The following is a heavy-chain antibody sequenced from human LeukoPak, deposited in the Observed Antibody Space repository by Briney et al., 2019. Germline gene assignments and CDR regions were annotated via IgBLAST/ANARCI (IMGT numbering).Heavy chain of an antibody. CDR1: GGSFSGYY. CDR3: ARDKSDSSGYYYSDY. D-gene: IGHD3-22*01. Sequence: SETLSLTCAVYGGSFSGYYWSWIRQPPGKGLEWIGYIYYSGRTNYNPSLKSRVTISVDTSKNQFSLKLSSVTAADTAVYYCARDKSDSSGYYYSDYWGQGTLVTVSS. V-gene: IGHV4-59*01. J-gene: IGHJ4*02. CDR2: IYYSGRT.